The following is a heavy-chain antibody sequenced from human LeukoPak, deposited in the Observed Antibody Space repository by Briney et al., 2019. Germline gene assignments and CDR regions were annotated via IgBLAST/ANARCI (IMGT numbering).Heavy chain of an antibody. Sequence: SETLSLTCTVSGGSMNNYYWSWIRQPAGKGLEWIGQIYTSGTTNYNPSLRSRVTMSVDTSKNQFSLKLSSVTAADTAVYYCVRDRRYYDSSGYQSFDYWGQGMLVTVSS. V-gene: IGHV4-4*07. CDR2: IYTSGTT. CDR3: VRDRRYYDSSGYQSFDY. D-gene: IGHD3-22*01. CDR1: GGSMNNYY. J-gene: IGHJ4*02.